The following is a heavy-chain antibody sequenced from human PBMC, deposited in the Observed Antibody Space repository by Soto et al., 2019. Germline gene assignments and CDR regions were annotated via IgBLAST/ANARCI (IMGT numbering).Heavy chain of an antibody. Sequence: GASVKVSCKASGCTFTSYAMNWVRQAPGQGLEWMGWINTNTGNPTYAQGFTGRFVFSLDTSVSTAYLQICSLKAEDTAVYYCARDSSEDYYDSSGYYPYNWFDPWGQGTLVTVSS. CDR1: GCTFTSYA. CDR2: INTNTGNP. V-gene: IGHV7-4-1*01. CDR3: ARDSSEDYYDSSGYYPYNWFDP. J-gene: IGHJ5*02. D-gene: IGHD3-22*01.